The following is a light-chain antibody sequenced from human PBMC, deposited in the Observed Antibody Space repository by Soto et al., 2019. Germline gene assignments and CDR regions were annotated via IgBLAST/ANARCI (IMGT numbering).Light chain of an antibody. CDR3: SSYASGSLVV. V-gene: IGLV2-14*01. J-gene: IGLJ2*01. CDR2: DVN. Sequence: QSALTQPASVSGSPEQSITISCTGTSSDVGGYNYVSWYQQHPGKAPKLMIYDVNNRPSGVSNRFSGSKSGNTASLTISGLQAEDEADYYCSSYASGSLVVFGGGTKLTVL. CDR1: SSDVGGYNY.